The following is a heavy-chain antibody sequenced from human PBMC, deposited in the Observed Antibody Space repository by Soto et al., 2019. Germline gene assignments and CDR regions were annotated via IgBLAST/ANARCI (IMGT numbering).Heavy chain of an antibody. D-gene: IGHD3-22*01. CDR2: IHYSGST. CDR1: GGSISRNIYY. Sequence: SESLSLTCTVSGGSISRNIYYWGWIRQPPGKGLEWIGNIHYSGSTYYDSSLQSRVTISIDTSKNQFSLKLSSVTATDTAVYHCARAGDSGCYYWFDPWGQGTLVTVSS. CDR3: ARAGDSGCYYWFDP. V-gene: IGHV4-39*02. J-gene: IGHJ5*02.